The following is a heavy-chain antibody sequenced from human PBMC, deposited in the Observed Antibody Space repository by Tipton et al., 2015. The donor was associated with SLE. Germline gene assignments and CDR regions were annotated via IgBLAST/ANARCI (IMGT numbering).Heavy chain of an antibody. D-gene: IGHD6-19*01. Sequence: SLRLSCAASGFTFSDYYMSWIRQAPGKGLEWVSYISSSGSTIYYADSVKGRFTISRDNAKNSLYLQMNSLKPEDTVVYYCAFSSGSERGAHYFHYWGQGTLVTVSS. CDR3: AFSSGSERGAHYFHY. V-gene: IGHV3-11*04. CDR2: ISSSGSTI. CDR1: GFTFSDYY. J-gene: IGHJ4*02.